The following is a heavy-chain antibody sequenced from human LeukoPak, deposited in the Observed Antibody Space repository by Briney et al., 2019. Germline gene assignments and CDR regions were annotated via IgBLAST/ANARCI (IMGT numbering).Heavy chain of an antibody. Sequence: PGGSLTLSCAASGFTLSSYAMSWVRQAPGKGLEWVSAISGSGGSTYYADSVKGRLTISRDNSKNTLYLQMNRLRAEDTAVYYCAKDGRHSSGWYNCWGQGTLVTVSS. CDR2: ISGSGGST. V-gene: IGHV3-23*01. J-gene: IGHJ4*02. CDR3: AKDGRHSSGWYNC. CDR1: GFTLSSYA. D-gene: IGHD6-19*01.